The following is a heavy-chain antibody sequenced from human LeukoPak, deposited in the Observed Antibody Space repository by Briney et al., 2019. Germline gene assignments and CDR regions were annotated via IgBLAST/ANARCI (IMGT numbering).Heavy chain of an antibody. D-gene: IGHD1-1*01. CDR3: AIIPSQLNAFDI. Sequence: GGSLRLSCAASGFTFSSYSMNWVRQAPGKGLEWVSSISSSSSYIYYADSVKGRFTISRDNAKNSLYLQMNSLRAEDTAVYYCAIIPSQLNAFDIWGQGTMVTVSS. CDR1: GFTFSSYS. V-gene: IGHV3-21*01. J-gene: IGHJ3*02. CDR2: ISSSSSYI.